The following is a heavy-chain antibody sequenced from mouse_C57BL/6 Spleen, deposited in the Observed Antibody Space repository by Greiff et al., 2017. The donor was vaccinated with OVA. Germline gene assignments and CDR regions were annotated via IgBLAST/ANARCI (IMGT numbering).Heavy chain of an antibody. CDR1: GYTFTNYW. Sequence: QVQLQQSGAELVRPGTSVKMSCKASGYTFTNYWIGWAKQRPGHGLEWIGDIYPGGGYTNYNEKFKGKATLTADKSSSTAYMQFSSLTSEDSAIYYGARHYYYGSSYDWDFEVWGTGTTVTVSS. CDR3: ARHYYYGSSYDWDFEV. V-gene: IGHV1-63*01. D-gene: IGHD1-1*01. CDR2: IYPGGGYT. J-gene: IGHJ1*03.